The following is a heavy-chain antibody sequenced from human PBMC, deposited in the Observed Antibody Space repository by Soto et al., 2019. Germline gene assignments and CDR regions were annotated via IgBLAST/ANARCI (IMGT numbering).Heavy chain of an antibody. V-gene: IGHV3-33*01. CDR1: GFTFSSYG. Sequence: PGGSLRLSCAASGFTFSSYGMHWVRQAPGKGLEWVAVIWYDGSNKYYADSVKGRFTISRDNSKNTLYLQMNSLRAEDTAVYYCARDSLISGYLNWFDPWGQGTLVTVSS. J-gene: IGHJ5*02. CDR2: IWYDGSNK. D-gene: IGHD3-22*01. CDR3: ARDSLISGYLNWFDP.